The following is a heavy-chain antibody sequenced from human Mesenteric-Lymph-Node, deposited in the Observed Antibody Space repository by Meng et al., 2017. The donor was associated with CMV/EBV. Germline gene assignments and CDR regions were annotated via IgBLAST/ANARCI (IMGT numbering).Heavy chain of an antibody. V-gene: IGHV3-23*01. CDR2: IHGGGAYT. CDR3: AKDLSGWNLDC. Sequence: GGSLRLSCAASGFTFDSYAMSWVRQAPGKGLEWISTIHGGGAYTYYADSVRGRFTISRDNSKNTLYLQMDSLRAEDTAIYYCAKDLSGWNLDCWGQGTLGTVSS. D-gene: IGHD1-1*01. J-gene: IGHJ4*02. CDR1: GFTFDSYA.